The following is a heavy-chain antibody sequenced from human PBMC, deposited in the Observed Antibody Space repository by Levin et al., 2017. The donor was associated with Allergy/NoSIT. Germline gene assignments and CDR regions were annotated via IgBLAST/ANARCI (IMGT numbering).Heavy chain of an antibody. CDR2: IWFDGSIR. Sequence: PGGSLRLSCAAAGFTFTSSAMHWVRQAPGKGLESVAVIWFDGSIRDYEDSVKGRFAISRDNSKNTLYLEMNNLRAEDTATYYCVRDRNYYFDYWGQGTLVTVSA. V-gene: IGHV3-33*01. CDR1: GFTFTSSA. CDR3: VRDRNYYFDY. J-gene: IGHJ4*02.